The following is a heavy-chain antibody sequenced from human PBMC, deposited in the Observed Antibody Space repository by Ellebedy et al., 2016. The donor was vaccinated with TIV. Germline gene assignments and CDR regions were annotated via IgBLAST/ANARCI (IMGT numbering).Heavy chain of an antibody. CDR1: GGSFSGYY. D-gene: IGHD2-21*02. CDR3: ARGLTYCGGDCSGYFQH. J-gene: IGHJ1*01. Sequence: SETLSLTCAVYGGSFSGYYWSWIRQPLGKGLEWIGEINHNGKTDYSPSLKSRVTVSVDTSKNQFSLKLSSVTAADTAVYYCARGLTYCGGDCSGYFQHWGQGTLVTVSS. V-gene: IGHV4-34*01. CDR2: INHNGKT.